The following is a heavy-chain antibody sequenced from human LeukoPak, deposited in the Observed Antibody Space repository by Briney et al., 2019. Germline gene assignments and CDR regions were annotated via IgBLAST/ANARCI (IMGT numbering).Heavy chain of an antibody. Sequence: GGSLRLSCAASGFIFSSYAMSWVRQAPGKGLEWVSAISGSGGSTYYADSVKGRFTISRDNSKNTLYLQMNSLRAEDTAVYYCAKDPYGSGSYYFDYWGQGTLVTVSS. J-gene: IGHJ4*02. CDR3: AKDPYGSGSYYFDY. CDR2: ISGSGGST. V-gene: IGHV3-23*01. D-gene: IGHD3-10*01. CDR1: GFIFSSYA.